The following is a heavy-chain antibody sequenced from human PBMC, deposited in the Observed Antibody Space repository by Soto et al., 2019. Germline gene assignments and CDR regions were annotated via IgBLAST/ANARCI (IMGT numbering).Heavy chain of an antibody. V-gene: IGHV1-18*01. CDR2: ISAYNDYT. D-gene: IGHD3-10*01. CDR1: GYTFISYG. CDR3: AREGYYSGSGSYSPPLYYGMDV. J-gene: IGHJ6*02. Sequence: QVQLVQSGAEVKKPGSSVKVSCKASGYTFISYGISWVRQAPGQGLEWMGWISAYNDYTNYAQKLECRVTMTTDSSTRTAYLELMSLRSDDTSVYYCAREGYYSGSGSYSPPLYYGMDVWGQGTTCTVSS.